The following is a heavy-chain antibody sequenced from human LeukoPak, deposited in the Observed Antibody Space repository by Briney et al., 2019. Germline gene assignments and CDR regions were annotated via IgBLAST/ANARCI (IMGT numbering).Heavy chain of an antibody. CDR2: IYSGGST. Sequence: PGGSLRLSRAASGFTVSSNYMSWVRQAPGKGLEWVSVIYSGGSTYYADSVKGRFTISRDNSKNTLYLQMNSLRAEDTAVYYCARIRTGRDYWGQGTLVTVSS. CDR1: GFTVSSNY. CDR3: ARIRTGRDY. V-gene: IGHV3-53*01. D-gene: IGHD1-14*01. J-gene: IGHJ4*02.